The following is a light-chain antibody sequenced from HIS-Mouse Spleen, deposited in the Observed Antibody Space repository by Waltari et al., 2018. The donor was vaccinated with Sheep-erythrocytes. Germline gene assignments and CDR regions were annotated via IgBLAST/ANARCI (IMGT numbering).Light chain of an antibody. Sequence: QSALTQPPSVSGSPGQSVTISCPGTSSDVGGYNHVSWYQQHPGKAPKLMIYDVSKRPSGVPDRFSGSKSGNTASLTISGLQAEDEADYYCCSYAGSYNHVFATGTKVTVL. CDR3: CSYAGSYNHV. CDR2: DVS. V-gene: IGLV2-11*01. J-gene: IGLJ1*01. CDR1: SSDVGGYNH.